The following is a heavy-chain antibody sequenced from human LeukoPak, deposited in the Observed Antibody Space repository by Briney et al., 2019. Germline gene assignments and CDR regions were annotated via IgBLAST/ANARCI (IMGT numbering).Heavy chain of an antibody. D-gene: IGHD6-13*01. V-gene: IGHV4-39*01. J-gene: IGHJ4*02. CDR3: ARRPSIKYSSSWYYFDY. CDR2: IYYSGST. CDR1: GGFISSSSYY. Sequence: SETLSLTCTVSGGFISSSSYYWGWIRQPPGKGLEWIGSIYYSGSTYYNPSLKSRVTISVDTSKNQFSLKLSSVTAADTAVYYCARRPSIKYSSSWYYFDYWGQGTLVTVSS.